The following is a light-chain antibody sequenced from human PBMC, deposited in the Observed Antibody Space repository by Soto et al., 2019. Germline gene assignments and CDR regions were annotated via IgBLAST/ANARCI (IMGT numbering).Light chain of an antibody. V-gene: IGKV3D-15*01. Sequence: EIVMTQSPATLSVSPGERATLSCRASQSVSSSYLAWYQQKPGLAPRLLIYGASTRATGIPARFSGSGSGTEFTLTISSQQSEDFAVYYCQQYNNWPRTFGQGTKVEIK. CDR1: QSVSSSY. CDR3: QQYNNWPRT. J-gene: IGKJ1*01. CDR2: GAS.